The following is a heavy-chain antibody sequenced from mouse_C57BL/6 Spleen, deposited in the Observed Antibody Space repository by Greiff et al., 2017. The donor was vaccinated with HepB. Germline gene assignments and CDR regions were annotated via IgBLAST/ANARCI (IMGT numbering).Heavy chain of an antibody. CDR2: IDPENGDT. CDR1: GFNIKDDY. CDR3: TTPYAYGSRYYVAD. D-gene: IGHD1-1*01. J-gene: IGHJ2*01. Sequence: EVQLQQSGAELVRPGASVKLSCTASGFNIKDDYMHWVKQRPEQGLEWIGWIDPENGDTEYASKFQGKATITADTSSNTAYLQLSSLTSEDTAVYYLTTPYAYGSRYYVADWGQGTTLTVSS. V-gene: IGHV14-4*01.